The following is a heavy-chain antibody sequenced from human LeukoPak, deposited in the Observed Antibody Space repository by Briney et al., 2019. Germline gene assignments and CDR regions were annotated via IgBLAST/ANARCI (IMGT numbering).Heavy chain of an antibody. V-gene: IGHV3-21*04. CDR3: AKNLLVSGPSH. J-gene: IGHJ4*01. Sequence: NPGGSLRLSCAASGFTFSSYSMNWVRQAPGKGLEWVSSISSSSSYIYYADSVKGRLTISRDNSKNTLYLQMNSLRAEDTAVYYCAKNLLVSGPSHWGQGTLVTVSS. D-gene: IGHD3-10*01. CDR2: ISSSSSYI. CDR1: GFTFSSYS.